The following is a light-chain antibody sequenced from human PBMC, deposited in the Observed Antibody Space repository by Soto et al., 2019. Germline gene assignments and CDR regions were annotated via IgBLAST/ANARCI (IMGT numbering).Light chain of an antibody. V-gene: IGKV1-5*01. CDR3: QQYNSYRT. J-gene: IGKJ1*01. Sequence: GDRVTITCRASQSINIWLAWYQQKPGKAPKLLIYDASRLESGVPLRFSGSGSGTEFTLTTNSLQPDDSATYYCQQYNSYRTFGQGTKVDIK. CDR1: QSINIW. CDR2: DAS.